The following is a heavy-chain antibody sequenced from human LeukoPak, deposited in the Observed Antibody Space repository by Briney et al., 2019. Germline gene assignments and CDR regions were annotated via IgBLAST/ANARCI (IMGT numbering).Heavy chain of an antibody. CDR2: IRYDGSNK. J-gene: IGHJ3*02. CDR3: AKNMVRGVMSYAFDI. V-gene: IGHV3-30*02. D-gene: IGHD3-10*01. CDR1: GFTFSSYG. Sequence: GGSLRLSCAASGFTFSSYGMHWVRQAPGKGLEWVAFIRYDGSNKYYADSVKCLFTISRDNSKNTLYLQMNSLRAEDTAVYYCAKNMVRGVMSYAFDIWGQGTMVTVSS.